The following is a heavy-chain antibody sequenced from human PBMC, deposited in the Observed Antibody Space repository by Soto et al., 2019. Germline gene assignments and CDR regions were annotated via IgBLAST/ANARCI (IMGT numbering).Heavy chain of an antibody. V-gene: IGHV4-59*01. CDR1: GDSISTDY. CDR2: IYYSGST. CDR3: ARAYGDYVFDY. Sequence: PSETLSLTCTVSGDSISTDYWSWIRQPPGKGLEWIGYIYYSGSTNYNPSLKSRVTISVDTSKNQFSLKLSSVTAADTAVYYCARAYGDYVFDYWGQGTLVTVSS. J-gene: IGHJ4*02. D-gene: IGHD4-17*01.